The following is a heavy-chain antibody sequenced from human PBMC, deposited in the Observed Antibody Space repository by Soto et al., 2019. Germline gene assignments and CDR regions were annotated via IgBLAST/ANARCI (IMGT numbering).Heavy chain of an antibody. CDR1: GYTFINKD. Sequence: QVQLVQSGATVKSPGASVKVSCRASGYTFINKDITWVRQAAGQGLEWMGWMDIKNDYAVYAQKFKVRVTITRDTAIDTAYMELSGLRPEDTAVYYCARLDFGTSYDKRATWFDPWGQGTLVTVSA. CDR3: ARLDFGTSYDKRATWFDP. D-gene: IGHD3-9*01. CDR2: MDIKNDYA. J-gene: IGHJ5*02. V-gene: IGHV1-8*01.